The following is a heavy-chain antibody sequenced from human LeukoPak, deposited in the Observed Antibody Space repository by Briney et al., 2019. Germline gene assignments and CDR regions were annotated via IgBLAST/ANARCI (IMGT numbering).Heavy chain of an antibody. CDR2: ITNSGSAI. CDR1: GFTLSDYY. D-gene: IGHD1-26*01. Sequence: GGSLRLSCAASGFTLSDYYISWIRQAPGKGLDCISYITNSGSAIFYADSVKGRFTISRDNAKDSMYLQMNSLRAEDTAVYYCARDRGIVGATVGYYFDYWGQGTLATVSS. J-gene: IGHJ4*02. V-gene: IGHV3-11*01. CDR3: ARDRGIVGATVGYYFDY.